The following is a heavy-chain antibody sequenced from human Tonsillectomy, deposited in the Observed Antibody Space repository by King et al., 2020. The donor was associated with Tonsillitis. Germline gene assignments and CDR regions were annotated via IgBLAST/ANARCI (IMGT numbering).Heavy chain of an antibody. Sequence: QMQLQESGPGLVKPSETLSLTCTVSGGSISSYYWTWIRQPPGKGLEWIGYIYHSGSTNYNPSLKSRVTISVDTSKNQFSLKLRSVTAADTAVYYCARIAGIGFDYWGQGTLVTVSS. CDR3: ARIAGIGFDY. CDR1: GGSISSYY. V-gene: IGHV4-59*01. CDR2: IYHSGST. J-gene: IGHJ4*02.